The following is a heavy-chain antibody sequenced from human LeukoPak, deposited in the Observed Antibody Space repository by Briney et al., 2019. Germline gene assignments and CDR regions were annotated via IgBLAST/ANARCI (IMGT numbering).Heavy chain of an antibody. CDR1: GYTFTGYY. D-gene: IGHD3-10*01. CDR3: ARVGYGSGSYYYYMDV. J-gene: IGHJ6*03. Sequence: APVKVSCKASGYTFTGYYMHWVRQAPGQGLEWMGWINPNSGNTGYAQKFQGRVTMTRNTSISTAYMELSSLRSEDTAVYYCARVGYGSGSYYYYMDVWGKGTTVTISS. CDR2: INPNSGNT. V-gene: IGHV1-8*02.